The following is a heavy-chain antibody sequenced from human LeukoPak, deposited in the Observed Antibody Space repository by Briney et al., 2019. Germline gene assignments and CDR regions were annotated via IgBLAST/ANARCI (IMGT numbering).Heavy chain of an antibody. V-gene: IGHV4-34*01. CDR1: GGSFSGYY. CDR3: ARLRGWRGVVDY. J-gene: IGHJ4*02. CDR2: INHSGST. Sequence: SETLSLTCAVYGGSFSGYYWSWIRQPPGKGLEWIGEINHSGSTNYNPSLKSRVTISVDTSKNQFSLKLSSVTAADTAVYYCARLRGWRGVVDYWGQGTLVTVSS. D-gene: IGHD6-19*01.